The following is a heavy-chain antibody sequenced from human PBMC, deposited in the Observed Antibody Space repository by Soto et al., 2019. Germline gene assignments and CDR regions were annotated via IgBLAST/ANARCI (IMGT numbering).Heavy chain of an antibody. CDR2: IYYSGST. CDR1: GDSISSSNYY. Sequence: SETLSLTCTVSGDSISSSNYYWGWIRQPPGKGLEWIANIYYSGSTYCNPSLKSRVAISIDKSNNQFSLKLSSVTAADTAVYYCASKFGELLADAFDIWGQGTMVTVSS. D-gene: IGHD3-10*01. V-gene: IGHV4-39*07. J-gene: IGHJ3*02. CDR3: ASKFGELLADAFDI.